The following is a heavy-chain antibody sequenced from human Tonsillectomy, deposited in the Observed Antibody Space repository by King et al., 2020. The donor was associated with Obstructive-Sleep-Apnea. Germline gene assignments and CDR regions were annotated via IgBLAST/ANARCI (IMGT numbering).Heavy chain of an antibody. V-gene: IGHV4-38-2*02. D-gene: IGHD3-10*01. J-gene: IGHJ4*02. CDR1: GFAINFGFY. CDR3: ARVGARGVLSLGEY. CDR2: IHHSGSA. Sequence: VQLQESGPGLVKASETLSLTCTVSGFAINFGFYWGWIRQSPGGDLEWIGSIHHSGSAYYSPSLKNRLTMSIDTSRNQISLKVNSVTATDTAVYYCARVGARGVLSLGEYWGQGPLVIVPS.